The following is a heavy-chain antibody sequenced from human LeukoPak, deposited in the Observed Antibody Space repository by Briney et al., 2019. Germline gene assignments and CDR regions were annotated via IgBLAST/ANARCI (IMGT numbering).Heavy chain of an antibody. D-gene: IGHD6-13*01. CDR3: ARDQTAGYSNLPDAFDI. CDR1: GYTFTSYG. V-gene: IGHV1-18*01. CDR2: ISAYNGNT. J-gene: IGHJ3*02. Sequence: ASVKVSCKASGYTFTSYGISWVRQAPGQGLEWMGWISAYNGNTNYAQKLQGRVTMTTDTSTSTAYMELRSLRSDDTAVYYCARDQTAGYSNLPDAFDIWGQGTMVTVSS.